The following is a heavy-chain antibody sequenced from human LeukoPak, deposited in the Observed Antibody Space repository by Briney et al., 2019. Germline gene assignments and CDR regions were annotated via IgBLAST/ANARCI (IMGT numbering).Heavy chain of an antibody. D-gene: IGHD1-26*01. CDR2: IYYSGST. CDR1: GGSISSSSYY. Sequence: PSETLSLTCTVPGGSISSSSYYWGWIRQPPGKGLEWIGSIYYSGSTYYNPSLKSRVTISVDTSKNQFSLKLSSVTAADTAVYYCARPSSGSYSDYWGQGTLVTVSS. J-gene: IGHJ4*02. CDR3: ARPSSGSYSDY. V-gene: IGHV4-39*01.